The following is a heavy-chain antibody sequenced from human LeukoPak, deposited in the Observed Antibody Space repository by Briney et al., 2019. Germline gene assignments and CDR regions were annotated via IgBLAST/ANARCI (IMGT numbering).Heavy chain of an antibody. D-gene: IGHD3-10*01. CDR3: AKDRFGGLFDY. Sequence: GGSLRLSCAASGFTFSSHTMNWVRQSPGKGLEWVSGISGSGDSTHYADSVKARFTVSRDNSKNTLYMQMNSLRAEDTAVYYCAKDRFGGLFDYWGQGTLVTVSS. J-gene: IGHJ4*02. CDR1: GFTFSSHT. CDR2: ISGSGDST. V-gene: IGHV3-23*01.